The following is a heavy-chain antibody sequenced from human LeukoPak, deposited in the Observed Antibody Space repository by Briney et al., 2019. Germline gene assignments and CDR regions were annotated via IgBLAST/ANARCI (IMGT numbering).Heavy chain of an antibody. J-gene: IGHJ6*02. V-gene: IGHV1-69*02. CDR2: IIPLFGIV. CDR1: GGTFGSHT. Sequence: SVKVSCKASGGTFGSHTISWVRQAPEQGLEWMGRIIPLFGIVNYAQKFQDRVTITADKSTSTAYMEVSSLRSEDTAVYYCARIPSGDVDTAMVMYYHYGMDVWGQGTTVTVSS. CDR3: ARIPSGDVDTAMVMYYHYGMDV. D-gene: IGHD5-18*01.